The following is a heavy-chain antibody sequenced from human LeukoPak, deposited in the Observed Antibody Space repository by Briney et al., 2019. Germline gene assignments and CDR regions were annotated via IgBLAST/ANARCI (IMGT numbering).Heavy chain of an antibody. CDR1: GGSFSGYY. Sequence: SETLSLTCAVYGGSFSGYYWSWIRQPPGKGLEWIGEINHSGSTNYNPSLKSRVTISVDTSKNQFSLKLSSVTAADTAVYYCASVPDYWGQETLVTVSS. J-gene: IGHJ4*02. V-gene: IGHV4-34*01. CDR2: INHSGST. CDR3: ASVPDY.